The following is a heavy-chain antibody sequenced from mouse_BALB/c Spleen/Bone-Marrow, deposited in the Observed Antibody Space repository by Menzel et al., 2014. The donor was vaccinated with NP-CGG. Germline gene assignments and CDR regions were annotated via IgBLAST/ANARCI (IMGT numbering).Heavy chain of an antibody. Sequence: EVQLQQSGPDQVKPSQSLSLTCTVTGYSITSGYSWHWIRQFPGNKLEWMGYIHYSGSTNYNPSLKSRISITRDTSKNQFFLQLNSVTTEDTATYYCAVTTVVARYAMDYWGQGTSVTVSS. CDR1: GYSITSGYS. D-gene: IGHD1-1*01. CDR2: IHYSGST. V-gene: IGHV3-1*02. CDR3: AVTTVVARYAMDY. J-gene: IGHJ4*01.